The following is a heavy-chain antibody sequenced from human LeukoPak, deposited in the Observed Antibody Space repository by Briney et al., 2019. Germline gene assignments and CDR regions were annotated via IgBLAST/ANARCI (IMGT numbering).Heavy chain of an antibody. D-gene: IGHD2-2*01. CDR2: IYYSGST. V-gene: IGHV4-59*12. CDR3: ARDNGYQWNWFDP. J-gene: IGHJ5*02. Sequence: SETLSLTCTVSGGSISSYYWSWIRQPPGKGLEWIGYIYYSGSTYYNPSLKSRVTISVDTSKNQFSLKLSSVTAADTAVYYCARDNGYQWNWFDPWGQGTLVTASS. CDR1: GGSISSYY.